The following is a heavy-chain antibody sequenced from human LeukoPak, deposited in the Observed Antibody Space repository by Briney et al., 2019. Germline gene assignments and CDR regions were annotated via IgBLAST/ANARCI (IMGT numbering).Heavy chain of an antibody. J-gene: IGHJ4*02. Sequence: PSETLSLTCTVSGGSISSYYWSWIRQPPGKGLEWIGYIHYSGSTHYNPSLKSRVTISIDTSKNQFSLNLSSVTAADTAVYFCARRKYASESYSRVRSDGPTAFYYFASWGQGTLVTVSS. V-gene: IGHV4-59*08. CDR1: GGSISSYY. CDR3: ARRKYASESYSRVRSDGPTAFYYFAS. D-gene: IGHD3-10*01. CDR2: IHYSGST.